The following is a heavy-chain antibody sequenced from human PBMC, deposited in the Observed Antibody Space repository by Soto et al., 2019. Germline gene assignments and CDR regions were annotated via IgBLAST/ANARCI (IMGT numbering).Heavy chain of an antibody. CDR3: ATDYDSSGYSKYYFDY. D-gene: IGHD3-22*01. CDR2: IIPIFGTA. CDR1: GGTFSSYA. Sequence: QVQLVQSGAEVKKPGSSVKVSCKASGGTFSSYAISWVRRAPGQGLEWMGGIIPIFGTANYAQKFQGRVTITADKSTSTAYMELSSLRSEDTAVYYCATDYDSSGYSKYYFDYWGQGTLVTVSS. V-gene: IGHV1-69*06. J-gene: IGHJ4*02.